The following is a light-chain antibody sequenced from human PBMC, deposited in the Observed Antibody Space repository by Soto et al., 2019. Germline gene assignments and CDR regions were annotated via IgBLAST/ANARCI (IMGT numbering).Light chain of an antibody. J-gene: IGKJ1*01. CDR1: QGISSY. Sequence: AIRMTQSPSSLSASTGDRVTIICRASQGISSYLAWYQQKPGKAPKLLIYAAYNLQSGVPSRFSGSGSGTEFTLTISSLQPDDFATYYCQQYNSYSFGQGTKVDI. V-gene: IGKV1-8*01. CDR2: AAY. CDR3: QQYNSYS.